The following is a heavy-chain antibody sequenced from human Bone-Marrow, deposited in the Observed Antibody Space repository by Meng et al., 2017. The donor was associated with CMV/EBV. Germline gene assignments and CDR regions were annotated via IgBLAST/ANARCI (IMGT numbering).Heavy chain of an antibody. CDR2: IGTAGDT. CDR3: ARRTVKRYCSSTSCQGGSYYGMDV. CDR1: GFTFSSYD. J-gene: IGHJ6*02. D-gene: IGHD2-2*01. Sequence: GESLKISCAASGFTFSSYDMHWVRQATGKGLEWVSAIGTAGDTYYPGSVKGRFTISRENAKNSLYLQMNSLRAGDTAVYYCARRTVKRYCSSTSCQGGSYYGMDVWGQGTTVTVSS. V-gene: IGHV3-13*01.